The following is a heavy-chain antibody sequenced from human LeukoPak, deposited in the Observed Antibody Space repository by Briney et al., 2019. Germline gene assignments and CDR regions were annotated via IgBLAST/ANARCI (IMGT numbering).Heavy chain of an antibody. CDR1: GFTFSSYW. D-gene: IGHD6-13*01. CDR2: IKQDGSEK. J-gene: IGHJ6*03. V-gene: IGHV3-7*01. Sequence: GGSLRLSCAASGFTFSSYWMSWVRQAPGKGLEWVANIKQDGSEKYYVDPVKGRFTISRDNAKNSLYLQMNSLRAEDTAVYYCARCGSSWYGYYYYYYMDVWGKGTTVTVSS. CDR3: ARCGSSWYGYYYYYYMDV.